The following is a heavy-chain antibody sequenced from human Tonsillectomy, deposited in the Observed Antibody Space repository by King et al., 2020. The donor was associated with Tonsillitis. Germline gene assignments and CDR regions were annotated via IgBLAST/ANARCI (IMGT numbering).Heavy chain of an antibody. CDR2: IRYDGSNK. CDR3: AKTSHYYDSSGYYSPIDY. D-gene: IGHD3-22*01. V-gene: IGHV3-30*02. CDR1: GFTFSSYG. Sequence: VQLVQSGGGVVQPGGSLRLSCAASGFTFSSYGMHWVRQAPGKGLEWVAFIRYDGSNKYYADSVKGRFTISREHSKNTLYLQMNSLRAEDTAVYYCAKTSHYYDSSGYYSPIDYWGQGTLVTVSS. J-gene: IGHJ4*02.